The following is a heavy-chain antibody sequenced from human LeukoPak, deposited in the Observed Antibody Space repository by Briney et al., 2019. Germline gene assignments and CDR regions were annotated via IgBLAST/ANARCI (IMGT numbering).Heavy chain of an antibody. J-gene: IGHJ6*02. V-gene: IGHV3-21*01. CDR2: ISSSSSYI. CDR1: GFTFSSYS. CDR3: ARDITYDFWSGYYTQGYGMDV. Sequence: KSGGSLRLSCAASGFTFSSYSMNWVRQAPGKGLEWVSSISSSSSYIYYADSVKGRFTISRDNAKNSLYLQMNSLRAEDTAVYYCARDITYDFWSGYYTQGYGMDVWGQGTTVTVSS. D-gene: IGHD3-3*01.